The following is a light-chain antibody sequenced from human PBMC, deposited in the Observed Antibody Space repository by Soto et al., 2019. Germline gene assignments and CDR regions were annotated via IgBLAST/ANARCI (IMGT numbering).Light chain of an antibody. CDR2: PAS. J-gene: IGKJ5*01. CDR1: QGISNF. Sequence: DIPLTQSPSFLSASVGDRVTITCRASQGISNFLAWYQQKPGKAPKLLIYPASSLQSGVPSRFSGSGSGTAFTLTISSLQPEDFAAYYCQQLNNYPITFGQGTRLEIK. V-gene: IGKV1-9*01. CDR3: QQLNNYPIT.